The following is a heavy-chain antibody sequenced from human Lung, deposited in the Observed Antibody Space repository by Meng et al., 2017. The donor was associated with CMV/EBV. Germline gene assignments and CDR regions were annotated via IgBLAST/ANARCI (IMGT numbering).Heavy chain of an antibody. J-gene: IGHJ6*02. CDR3: ARDGTLSPYYYYGMDV. Sequence: GESXKISCAASGFTFSSYWMSWVRQAPGKGLEWVANINQDGNEEYYVDSLKGRFTISRDNAKNSLYLQMTSLRAEDTAVYYCARDGTLSPYYYYGMDVWGQGXTVTVSS. V-gene: IGHV3-7*01. CDR2: INQDGNEE. CDR1: GFTFSSYW.